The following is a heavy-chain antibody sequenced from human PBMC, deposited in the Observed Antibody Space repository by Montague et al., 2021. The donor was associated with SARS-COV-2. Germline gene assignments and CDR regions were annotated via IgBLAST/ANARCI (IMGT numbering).Heavy chain of an antibody. CDR2: INQSGST. D-gene: IGHD3-22*01. CDR1: SGSFSGYY. J-gene: IGHJ4*02. Sequence: SETLSLTCAVDSGSFSGYYWSWIRQPPGKGLEWIGEINQSGSTNYSPSLKSRVTLSVDTSKKQFSLKLSSLTAADTAVYYCARVAGGYYHDSSAYFDYWGQGSLVTVSS. CDR3: ARVAGGYYHDSSAYFDY. V-gene: IGHV4-34*01.